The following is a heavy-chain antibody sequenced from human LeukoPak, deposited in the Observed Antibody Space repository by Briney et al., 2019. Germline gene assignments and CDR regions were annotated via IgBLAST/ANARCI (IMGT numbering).Heavy chain of an antibody. CDR1: GVSINSLY. V-gene: IGHV4-4*09. J-gene: IGHJ4*02. CDR3: VVSPDQDFFDY. CDR2: ISGSGRT. D-gene: IGHD1-14*01. Sequence: SETLSLTCTVSGVSINSLYLNWIRQPPGKGLEWIGHISGSGRTNYNPSLKSRVTISVDTSKSQFSLNLNSLTVADTAVYYCVVSPDQDFFDYWGQGPLVTVSS.